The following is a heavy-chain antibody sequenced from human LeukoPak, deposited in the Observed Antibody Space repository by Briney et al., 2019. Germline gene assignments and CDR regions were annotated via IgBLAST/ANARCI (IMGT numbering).Heavy chain of an antibody. J-gene: IGHJ4*02. CDR1: GGSISSYY. CDR3: ARGGSSTFFDY. Sequence: SETLSLTCTVSGGSISSYYWSWIRQPPGKGLEWIGYIYYSGSTNYNPSLKSRVTMSVDTSKNQFSLKLSSVTAADTAVYYCARGGSSTFFDYWGQGTLVTVSS. V-gene: IGHV4-59*01. D-gene: IGHD1-26*01. CDR2: IYYSGST.